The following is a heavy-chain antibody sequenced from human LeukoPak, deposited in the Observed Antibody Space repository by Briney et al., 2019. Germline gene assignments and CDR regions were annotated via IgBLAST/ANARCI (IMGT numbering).Heavy chain of an antibody. CDR3: ARHVDTATDYFDY. V-gene: IGHV4-39*01. Sequence: SETLSLTCTVSGGSISSSSYYWGWIRQPPGKGLEWIGSIYYSGSSYYNPSLKSRVAISVHTSKNQFSLKLSSVTAADTAVYYCARHVDTATDYFDYWGQGTLVTVSS. CDR1: GGSISSSSYY. D-gene: IGHD5-18*01. CDR2: IYYSGSS. J-gene: IGHJ4*02.